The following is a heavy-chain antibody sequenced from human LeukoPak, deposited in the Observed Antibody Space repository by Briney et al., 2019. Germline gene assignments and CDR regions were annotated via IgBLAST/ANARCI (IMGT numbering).Heavy chain of an antibody. J-gene: IGHJ4*02. CDR2: IKSKTDGGTA. CDR1: GFTFSNAW. Sequence: PGGSLRLSCAASGFTFSNAWMSWVRQAPGKGLEWVGRIKSKTDGGTADYAAPVKGRFTISRDDSKNTLYLQMNSLKTEDTAVYYCTTDPNFNYYDSSGYFDYWGQGTLVTVSS. CDR3: TTDPNFNYYDSSGYFDY. V-gene: IGHV3-15*01. D-gene: IGHD3-22*01.